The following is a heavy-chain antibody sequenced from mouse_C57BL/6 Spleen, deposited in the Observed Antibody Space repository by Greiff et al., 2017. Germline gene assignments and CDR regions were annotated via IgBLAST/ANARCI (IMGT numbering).Heavy chain of an antibody. D-gene: IGHD2-5*01. V-gene: IGHV2-5*01. J-gene: IGHJ4*01. CDR2: IWRGGST. CDR3: AKISNYEGSAMDY. CDR1: GFSLTSYG. Sequence: QVQLQQSGPGLVQPSQSLSITCTVSGFSLTSYGVHWVRQSPGKGLEWLGVIWRGGSTDYNAAFMSRLSITKDNSKSQVFFKMNSLQADDTAIYYWAKISNYEGSAMDYWGQGTAVTVSS.